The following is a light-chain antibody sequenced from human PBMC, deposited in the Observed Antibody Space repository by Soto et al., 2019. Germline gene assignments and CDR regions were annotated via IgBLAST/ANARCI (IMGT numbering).Light chain of an antibody. Sequence: EIVLTQSPGTLSLSPGGRATLSCRASQSVSNNYLAWYQQKPGQAPRLLIYGASSRAIGIPDRFSGSGSGTDVTLTINRLAPEDFAVYYCQQYGSSPPWTFGQGTKVEIK. J-gene: IGKJ1*01. CDR3: QQYGSSPPWT. V-gene: IGKV3-20*01. CDR2: GAS. CDR1: QSVSNNY.